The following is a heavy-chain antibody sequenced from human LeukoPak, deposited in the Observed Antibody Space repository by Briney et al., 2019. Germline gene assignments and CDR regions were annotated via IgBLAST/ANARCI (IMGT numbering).Heavy chain of an antibody. J-gene: IGHJ4*02. D-gene: IGHD3-22*01. CDR3: AKPLDSSGYYATRGSSIDY. CDR1: GFPFSSYG. Sequence: PGGSLRLSCAASGFPFSSYGMHWVRQAPGKGLEWVAVISHDGTNKYYVDSVKGRFTISRDNSKNTLYLQMNSLRAEDTAVYYCAKPLDSSGYYATRGSSIDYWGQGTLVTVSS. CDR2: ISHDGTNK. V-gene: IGHV3-30*18.